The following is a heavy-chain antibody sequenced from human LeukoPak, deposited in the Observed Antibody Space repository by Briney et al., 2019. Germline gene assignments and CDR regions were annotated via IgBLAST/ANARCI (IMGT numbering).Heavy chain of an antibody. CDR3: AKSSVVRASDYYYGMDV. CDR1: GFTFSSYA. J-gene: IGHJ6*02. CDR2: ISGSGGST. V-gene: IGHV3-23*01. Sequence: PGGSLRLSCAASGFTFSSYAMSWVRQAPGKGLEWVSAISGSGGSTYYADSVKGRFTISRDNSRNTLYLQMNSLRAEDTAVYYCAKSSVVRASDYYYGMDVWGQGTTVTVSS.